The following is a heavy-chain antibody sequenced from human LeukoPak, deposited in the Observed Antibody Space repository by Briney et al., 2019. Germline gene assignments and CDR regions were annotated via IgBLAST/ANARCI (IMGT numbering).Heavy chain of an antibody. J-gene: IGHJ4*02. V-gene: IGHV3-53*01. CDR2: IYSGGNT. Sequence: GGSLRLSCAASGFTVSSNYMSWVRQAPGKGLEWVSVIYSGGNTYYADSVKGRFTISRDNSKNTLYLQMNSLRAEDTAVYYCAKAGIFGVVITYFDYWGQGTLVTVSS. CDR3: AKAGIFGVVITYFDY. D-gene: IGHD3-3*01. CDR1: GFTVSSNY.